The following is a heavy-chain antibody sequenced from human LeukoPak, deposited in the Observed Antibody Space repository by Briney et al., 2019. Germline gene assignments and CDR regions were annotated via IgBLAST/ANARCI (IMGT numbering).Heavy chain of an antibody. D-gene: IGHD6-6*01. Sequence: GGSLRLSCEASGFTSSHYAMTWVRQAPGKGLGWVSAISGLGGPTDYADSVKGRFTISRDNSRNTLYLQMNNLRVEDTAVYYCAKDWQLADWGQGTLVTVSS. CDR3: AKDWQLAD. CDR2: ISGLGGPT. V-gene: IGHV3-23*01. CDR1: GFTSSHYA. J-gene: IGHJ4*02.